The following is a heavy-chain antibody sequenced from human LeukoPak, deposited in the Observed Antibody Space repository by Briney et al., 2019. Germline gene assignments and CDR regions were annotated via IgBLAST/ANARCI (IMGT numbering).Heavy chain of an antibody. CDR1: GFTLSSYG. V-gene: IGHV3-30*02. CDR3: ASGQGTSSWGDPTPDAFDI. J-gene: IGHJ3*02. Sequence: GGSLRLSCAASGFTLSSYGMHWVRQAPGKGLEWVAFIRYDGSNKYYADSVKGRFTISRDNSKNTLYLQMNSLRAEDTAVYYCASGQGTSSWGDPTPDAFDIWGQGTMVTVSS. CDR2: IRYDGSNK. D-gene: IGHD2-2*01.